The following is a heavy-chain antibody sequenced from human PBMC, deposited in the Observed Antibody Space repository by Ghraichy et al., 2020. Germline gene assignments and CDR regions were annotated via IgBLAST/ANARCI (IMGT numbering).Heavy chain of an antibody. V-gene: IGHV3-7*03. J-gene: IGHJ6*02. CDR2: IKEDGNEK. CDR1: GFTFSTYW. Sequence: GGSLRLSCAASGFTFSTYWMSWVRQAPGKGLEWVANIKEDGNEKYFVESVKGRFTISRDNAKNSLYLQMNSLRAEDTAVYFCAKEATKYSSSWYLGMYFYYCMDVWGQGTTVTVSS. D-gene: IGHD6-13*01. CDR3: AKEATKYSSSWYLGMYFYYCMDV.